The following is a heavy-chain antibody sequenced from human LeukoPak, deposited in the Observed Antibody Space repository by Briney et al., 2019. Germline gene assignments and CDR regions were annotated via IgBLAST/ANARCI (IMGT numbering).Heavy chain of an antibody. CDR1: GFTFSSYG. CDR3: ARESSSVAFDI. D-gene: IGHD3-22*01. V-gene: IGHV3-30*03. Sequence: GGSLRLSCAASGFTFSSYGMSWARQAPGKGLEWVAVISYDGSNKYYADSVKGRFTISRDNSKNTLYLQMNSLRAEDTAVYYCARESSSVAFDIWGQGTMVTVSS. J-gene: IGHJ3*02. CDR2: ISYDGSNK.